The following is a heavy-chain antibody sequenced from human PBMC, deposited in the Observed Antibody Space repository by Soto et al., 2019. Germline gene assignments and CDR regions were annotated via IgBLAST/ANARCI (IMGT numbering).Heavy chain of an antibody. CDR1: GYTLTSYD. Sequence: ASVKVSCKASGYTLTSYDINWVRQATGQGLEWMGWMNPNSGNTGYAQKFQGRVTMTRNTSISTAYMELSSLRSEDTAFYYCARSDIAGAGTGMDYWGKGTLVTVSS. CDR3: ARSDIAGAGTGMDY. J-gene: IGHJ4*02. V-gene: IGHV1-8*01. CDR2: MNPNSGNT. D-gene: IGHD6-19*01.